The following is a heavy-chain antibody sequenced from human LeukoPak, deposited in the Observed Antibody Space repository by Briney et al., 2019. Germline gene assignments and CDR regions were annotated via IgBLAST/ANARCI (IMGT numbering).Heavy chain of an antibody. CDR1: GGSFSGYY. CDR2: INHSGST. Sequence: SETLSLTCAVYGGSFSGYYWSWIRQPPGKGLEWIGEINHSGSTNYNPSLKSRVTISVDTSKNQFSLKLSSVTAADTAVYYCARPGDTYYYDSSGYSDAFDIWGQGTMVTVSS. J-gene: IGHJ3*02. V-gene: IGHV4-34*01. D-gene: IGHD3-22*01. CDR3: ARPGDTYYYDSSGYSDAFDI.